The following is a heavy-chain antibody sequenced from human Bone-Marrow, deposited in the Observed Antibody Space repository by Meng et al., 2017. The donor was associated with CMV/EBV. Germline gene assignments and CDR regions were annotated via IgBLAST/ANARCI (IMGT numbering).Heavy chain of an antibody. CDR3: AKDMRTSPRAAFDP. CDR1: GFTFANYG. J-gene: IGHJ5*02. CDR2: INNGGDVT. D-gene: IGHD2-15*01. Sequence: EVQLVESGGGVVRTVGSLGLSCATSGFTFANYGMGWVRQAPGKGPEWVSGINNGGDVTYYADSVKGRFTISRDNLKNMLCLQMNSLRAEDTAIYYCAKDMRTSPRAAFDPWGQGTLVTVSS. V-gene: IGHV3-23*04.